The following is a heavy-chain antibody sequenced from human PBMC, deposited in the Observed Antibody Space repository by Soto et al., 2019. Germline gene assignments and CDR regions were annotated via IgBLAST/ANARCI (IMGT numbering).Heavy chain of an antibody. V-gene: IGHV3-33*01. CDR1: GFTFSSYG. Sequence: QVQLVESGGGVVQPGRSLRLSCAASGFTFSSYGMHWVRQAPGKGLEWVAVIWYDGSNKYYADSVKGRFTISRDKSKNTLYLQMNSLRAEDTAVYCCAREWAAAAGSYFDYWGQGTLVTVSS. J-gene: IGHJ4*02. D-gene: IGHD6-13*01. CDR2: IWYDGSNK. CDR3: AREWAAAAGSYFDY.